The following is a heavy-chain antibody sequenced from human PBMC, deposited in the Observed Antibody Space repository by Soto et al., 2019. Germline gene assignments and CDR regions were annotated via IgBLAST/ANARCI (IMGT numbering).Heavy chain of an antibody. D-gene: IGHD4-17*01. V-gene: IGHV3-23*01. CDR2: ISGSGGST. CDR1: GFTFSGYA. J-gene: IGHJ4*02. CDR3: ARAAGLRVDY. Sequence: GGSLRLSCAASGFTFSGYAMSWVRQAPGKGLEWVSAISGSGGSTYYADSVKGRFTISRDNSKNTLYLQMNSLRAEGTAVYYCARAAGLRVDYWGQGTLVTVSS.